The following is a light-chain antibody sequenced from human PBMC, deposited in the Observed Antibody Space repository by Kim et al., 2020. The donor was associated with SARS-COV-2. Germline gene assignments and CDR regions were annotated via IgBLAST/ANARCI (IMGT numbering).Light chain of an antibody. CDR1: SFNIGSNT. V-gene: IGLV1-44*01. CDR3: AVWDDSLNGRV. Sequence: GQRVTISCSGSSFNIGSNTVNWYQQVPGTGPQLLIHTNNQRPSGVPDRFSGYKSDTSAFLAISGLQSEDEADYYCAVWDDSLNGRVFGGGTQLTVL. CDR2: TNN. J-gene: IGLJ2*01.